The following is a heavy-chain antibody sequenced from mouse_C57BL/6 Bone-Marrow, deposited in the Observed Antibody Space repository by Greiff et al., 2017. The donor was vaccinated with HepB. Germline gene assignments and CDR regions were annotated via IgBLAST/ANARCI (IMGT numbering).Heavy chain of an antibody. D-gene: IGHD2-4*01. V-gene: IGHV1-47*01. Sequence: VKLMESGAELVKPGASVKMSCKASGYTFTTYPIEWMKQNHGKSLEWIGNFHPYNDDTKYNEKFKGKATLTVEKSSSTVYLELSRLTSDDSAVYYCARRGDYDRDYYAMDYWGQGTSVTVSS. CDR3: ARRGDYDRDYYAMDY. CDR1: GYTFTTYP. J-gene: IGHJ4*01. CDR2: FHPYNDDT.